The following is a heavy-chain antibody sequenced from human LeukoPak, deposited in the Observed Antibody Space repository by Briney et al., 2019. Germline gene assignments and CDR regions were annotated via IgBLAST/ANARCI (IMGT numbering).Heavy chain of an antibody. CDR2: INPNSAGT. D-gene: IGHD3-22*01. CDR3: ARGSYYDSSGYLRIDY. J-gene: IGHJ4*02. CDR1: GYTFTGYY. V-gene: IGHV1-2*06. Sequence: PEASVKVSCKASGYTFTGYYMHWVRQAPEQGLEWMGRINPNSAGTNYAHKFQGTVTMTRDTSISTAYMELSRLRSDDTAVYYCARGSYYDSSGYLRIDYWGQGTLVTVSS.